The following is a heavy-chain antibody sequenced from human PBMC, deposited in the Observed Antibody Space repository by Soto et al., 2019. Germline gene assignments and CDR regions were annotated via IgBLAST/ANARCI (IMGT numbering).Heavy chain of an antibody. CDR1: GGTFSSHA. CDR3: ARGNKGPGHYGPGSQGWYGP. D-gene: IGHD3-10*01. V-gene: IGHV1-69*06. J-gene: IGHJ5*02. Sequence: QVQLVQSGAEVKKPGSSVRVSCKVSGGTFSSHAINWLRQAPGQGLEWMGVIIPITETPNNAEKFQGRVTITADKSTTTVYRELSSLTFDATAVYFCARGNKGPGHYGPGSQGWYGPWGQGTLVTVSS. CDR2: IIPITETP.